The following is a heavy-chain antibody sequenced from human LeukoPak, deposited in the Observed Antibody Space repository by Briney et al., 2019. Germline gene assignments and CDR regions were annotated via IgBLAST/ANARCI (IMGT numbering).Heavy chain of an antibody. Sequence: GGSLRLSCAASGFTFSSYWIRWVRQAPGKGLEWVANIRQDGSEKYYVDSVKGRFTISRDNAKNSLYLQMNSLRAEDTAVYYCARVGYDFWSGPIGGGLDYWGQGTLVTVSS. CDR2: IRQDGSEK. D-gene: IGHD3-3*01. CDR3: ARVGYDFWSGPIGGGLDY. J-gene: IGHJ4*02. V-gene: IGHV3-7*01. CDR1: GFTFSSYW.